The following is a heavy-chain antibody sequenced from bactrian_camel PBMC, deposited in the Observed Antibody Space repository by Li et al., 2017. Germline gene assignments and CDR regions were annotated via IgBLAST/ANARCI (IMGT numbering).Heavy chain of an antibody. Sequence: HVQLVESGGGSVQVGGSLTLSCVASGDTIGRYCMGWFRQVPGKEREGIARSYAGGTYYDDSVKGRFTISQEKDKNKNTVSLQMSGLNPEDTGMYYCAAECPIGNMVEILGARGPR. V-gene: IGHV3S55*01. J-gene: IGHJ4*01. CDR1: GDTIGRYC. CDR3: AAECPIGNMVEIL. D-gene: IGHD4*01. CDR2: SYAGGT.